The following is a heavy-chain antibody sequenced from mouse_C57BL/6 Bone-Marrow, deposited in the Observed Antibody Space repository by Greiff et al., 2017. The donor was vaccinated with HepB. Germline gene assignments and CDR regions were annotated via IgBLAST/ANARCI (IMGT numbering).Heavy chain of an antibody. CDR2: ISGGGGNT. V-gene: IGHV5-9*01. Sequence: EVKLVESGGGLVKPGGSLKLSCAASGFTFSSYTMSWVRQTPEKRLEWVATISGGGGNTYYPDSVKGRFTISRDNAKNTLYLQMSSLRSEDTALYYCARRDYGSSPFDYWGQGTTLTVSS. J-gene: IGHJ2*01. CDR3: ARRDYGSSPFDY. D-gene: IGHD1-1*01. CDR1: GFTFSSYT.